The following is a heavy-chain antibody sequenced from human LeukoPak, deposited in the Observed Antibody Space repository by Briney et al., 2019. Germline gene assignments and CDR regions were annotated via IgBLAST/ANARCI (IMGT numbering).Heavy chain of an antibody. CDR1: GFTFSTYW. D-gene: IGHD3-3*01. Sequence: GGSLRLSCAASGFTFSTYWMNWVRQPPGKGLEWVANIKEDGSEKYYVDSVKGRFTISRDNAKNSLYLQLNSLRAEDTAVYYCARSWSWFDPWGQGTLVTVSS. V-gene: IGHV3-7*01. CDR3: ARSWSWFDP. CDR2: IKEDGSEK. J-gene: IGHJ5*02.